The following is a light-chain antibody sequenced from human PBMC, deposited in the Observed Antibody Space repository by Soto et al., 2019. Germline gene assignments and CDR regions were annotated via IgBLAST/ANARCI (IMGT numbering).Light chain of an antibody. J-gene: IGLJ1*01. CDR1: SSDIGAYDY. CDR3: FSFTTTLSHV. CDR2: EVN. Sequence: QSALTQPASLSGSPGQSITISCTGTSSDIGAYDYVPWFQQHPGKAPKLMISEVNNRPSGVSNRFSGSKSGNTAYLTISGLQVEDEAEYFCFSFTTTLSHVFGTGTKVT. V-gene: IGLV2-14*01.